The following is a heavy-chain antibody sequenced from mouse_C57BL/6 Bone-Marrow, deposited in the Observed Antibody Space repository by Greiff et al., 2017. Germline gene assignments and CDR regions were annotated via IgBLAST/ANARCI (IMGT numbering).Heavy chain of an antibody. CDR2: IDPSDSYT. CDR1: GYTFTSYW. Sequence: VKLQQPGAELVKPGASVKLSCKASGYTFTSYWMQWVKQRPGQGLEWIGEIDPSDSYTNYNQKFKGKATLTVDTSSSTAYMQLSSLTSEDSAVYYCARDGDYWGQGTSVTVSS. D-gene: IGHD2-3*01. V-gene: IGHV1-50*01. J-gene: IGHJ4*01. CDR3: ARDGDY.